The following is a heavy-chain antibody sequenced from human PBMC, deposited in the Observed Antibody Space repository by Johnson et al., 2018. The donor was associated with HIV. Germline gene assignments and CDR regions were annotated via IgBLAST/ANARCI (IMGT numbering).Heavy chain of an antibody. CDR2: ISYDGNNK. CDR3: ARVSLAYSYGYDAFDI. CDR1: GLTFSNYA. D-gene: IGHD5-18*01. Sequence: QVQLVESGGGLVQPGGSLRLSCAASGLTFSNYAMSWVRQAPGKGLEWVAVISYDGNNKYYADSVKGRFTISRDNSKNTLYLQMNSLRAEDTAVYYCARVSLAYSYGYDAFDIWGQGTVVIVSS. J-gene: IGHJ3*02. V-gene: IGHV3-30*04.